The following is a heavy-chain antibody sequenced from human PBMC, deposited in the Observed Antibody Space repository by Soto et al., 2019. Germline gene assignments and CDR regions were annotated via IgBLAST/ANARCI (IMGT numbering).Heavy chain of an antibody. J-gene: IGHJ4*02. CDR3: ARVGYYYDSSGSYFGY. CDR2: IIPIFGTA. CDR1: GGTFSSYA. Sequence: GASVKVSCKASGGTFSSYAISWVRQAPGQGLEWMGGIIPIFGTANYAQKFQGRVTITADKSTSTAYMELSSLRSEDTAVYYCARVGYYYDSSGSYFGYWGQGTLVTVSS. D-gene: IGHD3-22*01. V-gene: IGHV1-69*06.